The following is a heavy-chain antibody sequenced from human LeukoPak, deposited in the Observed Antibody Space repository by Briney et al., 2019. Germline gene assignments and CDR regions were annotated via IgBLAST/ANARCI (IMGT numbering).Heavy chain of an antibody. CDR1: GYSFTSYW. CDR2: IYPADSDT. D-gene: IGHD2/OR15-2a*01. Sequence: GESLKISCKGSGYSFTSYWIGWVRQMPGKGLEWMGIIYPADSDTRYNPSFQGHVTISADRSASTAYLQWHSLKASDTAIYYCARGINDEYFQSWGQGTLVIVSS. J-gene: IGHJ1*01. V-gene: IGHV5-51*01. CDR3: ARGINDEYFQS.